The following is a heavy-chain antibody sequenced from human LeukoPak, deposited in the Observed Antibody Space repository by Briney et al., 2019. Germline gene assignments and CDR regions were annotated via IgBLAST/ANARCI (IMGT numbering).Heavy chain of an antibody. CDR1: GGSFSGYY. Sequence: SETLSLTCAVYGGSFSGYYWSWIRQPPGKGLEWIGEINHSGITNYNPSLKSRVTISVDTSKNQFSLKLSSVTAADTAVYYCARDVIAAAAPDYWGQGTLVTVSS. V-gene: IGHV4-34*01. D-gene: IGHD6-13*01. CDR3: ARDVIAAAAPDY. CDR2: INHSGIT. J-gene: IGHJ4*02.